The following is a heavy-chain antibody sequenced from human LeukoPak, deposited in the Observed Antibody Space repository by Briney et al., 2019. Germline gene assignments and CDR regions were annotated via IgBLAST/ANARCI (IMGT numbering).Heavy chain of an antibody. V-gene: IGHV4-59*08. Sequence: SETLSLTCTVSGGSISSYYWSWIRQPPGKGLEWIGYIYYNGSTNYNPSLKSRVTISVDTSKNQFSLKLSSVTAADTAVYYCARHRSTSLDWFDPWGQGTLVTVSS. CDR1: GGSISSYY. J-gene: IGHJ5*02. D-gene: IGHD2-2*01. CDR2: IYYNGST. CDR3: ARHRSTSLDWFDP.